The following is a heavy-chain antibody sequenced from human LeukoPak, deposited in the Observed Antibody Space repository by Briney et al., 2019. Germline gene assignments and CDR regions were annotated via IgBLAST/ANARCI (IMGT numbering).Heavy chain of an antibody. CDR1: GFPFSSYS. CDR2: IKPDGTTK. D-gene: IGHD6-13*01. Sequence: GGSLRLSCAASGFPFSSYSMTWVRQAPGKGLEWVANIKPDGTTKFYVDSVKGRFTISGDNALNSLYLQMNSLRAEDTAIYYCARSIPYGTTWYGRSDYWGQGTLVTVSS. J-gene: IGHJ4*02. CDR3: ARSIPYGTTWYGRSDY. V-gene: IGHV3-7*03.